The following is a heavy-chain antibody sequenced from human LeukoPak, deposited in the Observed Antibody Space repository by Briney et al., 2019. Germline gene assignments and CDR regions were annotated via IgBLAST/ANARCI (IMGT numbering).Heavy chain of an antibody. J-gene: IGHJ5*02. V-gene: IGHV4-59*10. CDR2: IYTSGST. CDR1: GGSFSGYY. CDR3: ARVSTSGFTNQVWFDP. Sequence: PSETLSLTCAVYGGSFSGYYWSWIRQPAGKGLEWIGRIYTSGSTNYNPSLKSRVTMSVDTSKNQFSLKLSSVTAADTAVYYCARVSTSGFTNQVWFDPWGQGTLVTVSS. D-gene: IGHD6-19*01.